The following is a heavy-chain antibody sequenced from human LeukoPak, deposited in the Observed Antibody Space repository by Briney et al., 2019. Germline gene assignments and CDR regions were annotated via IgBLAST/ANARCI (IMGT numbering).Heavy chain of an antibody. D-gene: IGHD3-9*01. J-gene: IGHJ6*02. CDR2: INHGRST. CDR3: ASNYDTLLMDV. Sequence: KPSETLSLTCAVYGRSFSGYYWSWIRQPPGKGREWIGEINHGRSTNYNPYLKCSVTISVDTSKNRFSLKLRCVTPADTAVYYCASNYDTLLMDVWGQGTRVTVSS. V-gene: IGHV4-34*01. CDR1: GRSFSGYY.